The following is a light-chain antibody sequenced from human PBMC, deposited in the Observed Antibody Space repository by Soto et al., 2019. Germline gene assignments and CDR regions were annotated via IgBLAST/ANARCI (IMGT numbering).Light chain of an antibody. CDR2: DAS. Sequence: EIVLTQSPATLSLSPGERATLSCRASQSVSSYLAWYQQKPGQAARLLIYDASNRAAGIPDRFSGSGSGTDFTLTITRLETEDLAVYYCQQYGNSPWAFGQGNKVDIK. CDR1: QSVSSY. CDR3: QQYGNSPWA. V-gene: IGKV3-20*01. J-gene: IGKJ1*01.